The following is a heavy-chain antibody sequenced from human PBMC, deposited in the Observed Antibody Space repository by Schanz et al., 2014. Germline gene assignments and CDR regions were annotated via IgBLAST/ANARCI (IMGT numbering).Heavy chain of an antibody. J-gene: IGHJ4*02. Sequence: QVQLVESGGGVVQPGRSLRLSCAASGLTFSSYGMHWVRQAPGRGLEWVAVVWHDGINRYYADSVKGRFTISRDNSKNTLYLEMNSLRAEDTAVYYCAYYDVLTGFDYWGQGTQVTVSS. CDR3: AYYDVLTGFDY. CDR2: VWHDGINR. CDR1: GLTFSSYG. D-gene: IGHD3-9*01. V-gene: IGHV3-33*01.